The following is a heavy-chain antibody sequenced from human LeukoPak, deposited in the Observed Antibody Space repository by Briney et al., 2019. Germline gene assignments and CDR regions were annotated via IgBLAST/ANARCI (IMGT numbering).Heavy chain of an antibody. J-gene: IGHJ4*02. CDR1: GFTFSSYG. CDR2: ISYDGSNK. CDR3: ANLAVVGTEANFDY. V-gene: IGHV3-30*18. D-gene: IGHD6-19*01. Sequence: GGSLRLSCAASGFTFSSYGMHWVRQAPGKGLEWVAVISYDGSNKYYAHSVKGRFTISRDNSKNTLYLQMNSLRAEDTAVYYCANLAVVGTEANFDYWGQGTLVTVSS.